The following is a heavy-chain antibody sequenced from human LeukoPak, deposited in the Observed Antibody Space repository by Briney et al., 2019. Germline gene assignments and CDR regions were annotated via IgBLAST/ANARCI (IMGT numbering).Heavy chain of an antibody. Sequence: GGSLRLSFAASGFSFSGTGMHWFRQAPGKGLEWVAFIRHDGTEYHTDSVKGRFTISRDNSKSTLFLQMNSLGAEGTAVYYCGKGRERDYNCLDSWGQGALVTVSS. V-gene: IGHV3-30*02. CDR3: GKGRERDYNCLDS. D-gene: IGHD5-24*01. J-gene: IGHJ4*02. CDR1: GFSFSGTG. CDR2: IRHDGTE.